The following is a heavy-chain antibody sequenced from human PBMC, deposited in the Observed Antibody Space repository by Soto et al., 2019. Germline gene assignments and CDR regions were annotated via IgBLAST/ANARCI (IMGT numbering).Heavy chain of an antibody. D-gene: IGHD5-12*01. J-gene: IGHJ4*02. CDR3: ARGGNRYSNVASGVGGFDY. Sequence: ETLSLTCTVSGASISSSYWSWIRQSPERGLEWIAYVYHTGATNYNPSLKSRVTISLDTSKGQFSLNLTSLTTADTAVYFCARGGNRYSNVASGVGGFDYWGQGALVTVSS. V-gene: IGHV4-59*01. CDR2: VYHTGAT. CDR1: GASISSSY.